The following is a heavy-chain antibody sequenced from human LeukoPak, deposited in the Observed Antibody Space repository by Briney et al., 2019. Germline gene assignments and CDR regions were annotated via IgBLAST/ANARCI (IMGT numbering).Heavy chain of an antibody. V-gene: IGHV1-2*02. J-gene: IGHJ1*01. CDR1: GYTFTGYY. Sequence: ASVKVSCKASGYTFTGYYIHWVRQAPGQGLEWMGWINPNSGGTNYAQKFQGRVTMTRDTSISTSYMELSRLRSDDTAVYYCARPVGIAVAGTFRHWGQGTLVTVSS. CDR3: ARPVGIAVAGTFRH. D-gene: IGHD6-19*01. CDR2: INPNSGGT.